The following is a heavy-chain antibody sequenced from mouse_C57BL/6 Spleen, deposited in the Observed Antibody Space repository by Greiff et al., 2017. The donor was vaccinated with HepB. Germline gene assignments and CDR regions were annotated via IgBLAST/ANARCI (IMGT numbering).Heavy chain of an antibody. V-gene: IGHV1-50*01. J-gene: IGHJ3*01. CDR1: GYTFTSYW. CDR3: ARWGTFAY. Sequence: QVQLQQSGAELVKPGASVKLSCKASGYTFTSYWMQWVKQRPGQGLEWIGEIDPSDSYTNYNQKFKGKATLTVDTSSSTAYMQLSSLTSEDSAVYYCARWGTFAYWGQGTLVTVSA. CDR2: IDPSDSYT.